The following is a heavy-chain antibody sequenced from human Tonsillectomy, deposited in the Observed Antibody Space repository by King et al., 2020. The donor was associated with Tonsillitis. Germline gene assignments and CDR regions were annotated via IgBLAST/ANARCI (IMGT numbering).Heavy chain of an antibody. CDR1: GFTFSSYS. CDR2: ISSSSSTI. CDR3: ARFLCGADRYDYFDY. Sequence: EVQLVESGGGLVQPGGSLRLSCAASGFTFSSYSMNWVRQAPGKGLEWVSYISSSSSTIYYADSVKGRFTVSRDNAKNSLYLQMNSLRDEDTAVYYCARFLCGADRYDYFDYWGQGTLVTVSS. J-gene: IGHJ4*02. V-gene: IGHV3-48*02. D-gene: IGHD2-21*02.